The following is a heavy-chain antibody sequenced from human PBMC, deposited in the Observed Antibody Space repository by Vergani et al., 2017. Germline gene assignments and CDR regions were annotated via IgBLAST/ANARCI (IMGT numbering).Heavy chain of an antibody. CDR2: ISAYNGNT. CDR1: GYTFTSYG. J-gene: IGHJ4*02. D-gene: IGHD2-2*01. V-gene: IGHV1-18*01. CDR3: ATARSSIVVVPAAELGY. Sequence: QVQLVQSGAEVKKPGASVKVSCKASGYTFTSYGISWVRQAPGQGLEWMGWISAYNGNTNYAQKLQGRVTMTTDTSTSHAYMMLRSLRLDHTAVYYCATARSSIVVVPAAELGYWGQGTLVTVSS.